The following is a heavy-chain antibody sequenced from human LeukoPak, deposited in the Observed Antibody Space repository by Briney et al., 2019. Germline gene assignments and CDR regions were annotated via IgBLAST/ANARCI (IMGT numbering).Heavy chain of an antibody. D-gene: IGHD3-9*01. J-gene: IGHJ4*02. CDR3: ARNHFDWYIPLQ. Sequence: SETLSLTCTLSGGSITTYYWNRIRQPPGKGLEWIGYIRFTGSTNCNPSLKSRVTISVDTSKNQFSLKLSSVTAADTAVYYCARNHFDWYIPLQWGQGTLVTVSS. CDR2: IRFTGST. V-gene: IGHV4-59*08. CDR1: GGSITTYY.